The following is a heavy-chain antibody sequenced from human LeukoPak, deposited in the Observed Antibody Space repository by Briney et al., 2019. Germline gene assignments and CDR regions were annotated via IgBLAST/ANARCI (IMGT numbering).Heavy chain of an antibody. J-gene: IGHJ3*02. V-gene: IGHV3-7*01. Sequence: GGSLRLSCAASEFTFSTFWMSWVRQAPGKGLEWVANIKQDGSEKYYVDSVKGRFTISRDNAKNSLYLQMNSLRAEDTALYYCARGRGFTDGVSVAAFDIWGQGTMVTVSS. CDR3: ARGRGFTDGVSVAAFDI. CDR1: EFTFSTFW. D-gene: IGHD2-8*01. CDR2: IKQDGSEK.